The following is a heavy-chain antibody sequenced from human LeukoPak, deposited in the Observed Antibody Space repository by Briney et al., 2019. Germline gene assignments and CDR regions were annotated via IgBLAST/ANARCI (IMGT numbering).Heavy chain of an antibody. CDR2: INHSGST. J-gene: IGHJ4*02. Sequence: PGGSLRLSCAASGFTFSSYAMSWIRQPPGKGLEWIGEINHSGSTNYNPSLKSRVTISVDTSKNQFSLKLSSVTAADTAVYYCARGLYYYDRDLGYWGQGTLVTVSS. CDR3: ARGLYYYDRDLGY. D-gene: IGHD3-22*01. CDR1: GFTFSSYA. V-gene: IGHV4-34*01.